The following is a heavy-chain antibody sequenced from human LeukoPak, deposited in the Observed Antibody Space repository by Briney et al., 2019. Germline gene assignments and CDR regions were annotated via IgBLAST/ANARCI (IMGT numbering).Heavy chain of an antibody. V-gene: IGHV5-10-1*01. CDR2: IDPSDSYT. J-gene: IGHJ4*02. Sequence: HGGSLRISCKGSGYSFTNYWISWVRQMPGKGLEWMGTIDPSDSYTNYSPSFQGHVTISADKSISTAYLQWSSLKASDTAMYYCARGDFLFDFWGQGTLVTVSS. CDR3: ARGDFLFDF. CDR1: GYSFTNYW. D-gene: IGHD1-26*01.